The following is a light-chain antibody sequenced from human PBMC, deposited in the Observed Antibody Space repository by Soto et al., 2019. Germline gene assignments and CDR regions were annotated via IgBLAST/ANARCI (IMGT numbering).Light chain of an antibody. V-gene: IGKV3-15*01. CDR3: QQHNYWPS. CDR2: GAS. CDR1: QSVGSN. J-gene: IGKJ2*01. Sequence: EIVMTQSPVTLSVSPGERATLSCRVSQSVGSNLAWYQQKPGQAPRLLLYGASTRATGIPGRFSGSGSGTEFTLTITSLQSEDFAVYYCQQHNYWPSFGQGTKLEFK.